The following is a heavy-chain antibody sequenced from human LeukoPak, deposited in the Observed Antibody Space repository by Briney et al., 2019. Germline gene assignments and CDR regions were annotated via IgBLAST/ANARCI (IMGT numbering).Heavy chain of an antibody. CDR3: ARGAVPATAILGYFDY. D-gene: IGHD2-2*01. CDR1: GGSISSGSYY. CDR2: IYTSGST. J-gene: IGHJ4*02. V-gene: IGHV4-61*02. Sequence: SETLSLTCTVSGGSISSGSYYWSWIPQPAGKGLEWIGRIYTSGSTNYNPSLKSRLTISEDTSKNQFSLKLSSVTAADTAVYYCARGAVPATAILGYFDYWGQGTLVTVSS.